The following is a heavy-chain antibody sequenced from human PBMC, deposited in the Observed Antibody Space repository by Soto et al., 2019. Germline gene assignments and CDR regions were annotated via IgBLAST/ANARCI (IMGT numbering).Heavy chain of an antibody. J-gene: IGHJ6*02. CDR2: IRGGGGST. Sequence: EVQLLESGGGLEHPGGSLRLSCAASGFTFSSYAMSWVRQAPGKGLEWVSVIRGGGGSTNYADSVKGRFTISRDKSKNTVYLQMNSLRAEDTAVYYCARESYYYYAMDVWGQGTTVTVSS. CDR3: ARESYYYYAMDV. CDR1: GFTFSSYA. V-gene: IGHV3-23*01.